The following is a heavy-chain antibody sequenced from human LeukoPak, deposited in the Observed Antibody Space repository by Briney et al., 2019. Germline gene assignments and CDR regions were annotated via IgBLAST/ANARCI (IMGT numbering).Heavy chain of an antibody. Sequence: GGSLRLSCAASGFTFSSYGMHWVRQAPGKGLEWVAFIRYDGSNKYYADSVKGRFTISRDNSKNTLYLQMNSLRAEDTAVYYCARDRIYYFDYWGQGTLVTVSS. CDR2: IRYDGSNK. J-gene: IGHJ4*02. V-gene: IGHV3-30*02. CDR1: GFTFSSYG. D-gene: IGHD1-14*01. CDR3: ARDRIYYFDY.